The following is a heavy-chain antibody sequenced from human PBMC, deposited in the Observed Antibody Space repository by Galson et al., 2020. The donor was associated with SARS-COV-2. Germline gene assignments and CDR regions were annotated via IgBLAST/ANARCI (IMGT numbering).Heavy chain of an antibody. Sequence: SETLSLTCAVSGGSISSYNWWSWVRQSPGKGLEWIGEIYHSGSPKYNPSLKSRVTISVDKSKNQFFLRLTSVTAADTAMYYCARLSYDSKGYVYFDYWGQGTLVTVSS. D-gene: IGHD3-22*01. CDR3: ARLSYDSKGYVYFDY. CDR2: IYHSGSP. CDR1: GGSISSYNW. V-gene: IGHV4-4*02. J-gene: IGHJ4*02.